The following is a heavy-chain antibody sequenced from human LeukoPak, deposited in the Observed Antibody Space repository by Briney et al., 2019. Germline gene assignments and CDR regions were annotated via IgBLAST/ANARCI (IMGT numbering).Heavy chain of an antibody. CDR3: ARDRRGRYCSGGSCYSRAPHYYYYGMDV. CDR2: IFYSGST. D-gene: IGHD2-15*01. Sequence: SETLSLTCTVSGGSISSYYWRRIRQPPGKGLEWIGYIFYSGSTNSHPSLKSRVTISVDTSKNQFSLKLSSVTAADTAVYYCARDRRGRYCSGGSCYSRAPHYYYYGMDVWGKGTTVTVSS. J-gene: IGHJ6*04. V-gene: IGHV4-59*01. CDR1: GGSISSYY.